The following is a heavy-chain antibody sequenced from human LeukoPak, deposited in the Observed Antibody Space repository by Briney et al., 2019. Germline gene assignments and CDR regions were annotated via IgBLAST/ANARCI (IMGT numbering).Heavy chain of an antibody. Sequence: SETLSPTCTVSGGSISSEYWSWLRHPPGKGVEGLVYIYYSGRTYYNPSLKSRITISVDTSKNQFSLKLSSVTAADTAVYYCARGFYSPHYWGQGTLVSVSS. CDR1: GGSISSEY. CDR3: ARGFYSPHY. V-gene: IGHV4-59*01. J-gene: IGHJ4*02. CDR2: IYYSGRT. D-gene: IGHD4-11*01.